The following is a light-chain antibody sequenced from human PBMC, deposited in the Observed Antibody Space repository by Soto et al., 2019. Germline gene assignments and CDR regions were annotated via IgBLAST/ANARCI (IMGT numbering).Light chain of an antibody. Sequence: ERVMTPSPATLSVSPGEKTTLSCKASQSVGNNLFWYQQKSGQAPRLLIYDASNRATGIPARFSGSGSGTDFTLSINSLEPEDFAVYYCQHRSIWPVSCGQGTRLEIK. J-gene: IGKJ5*01. CDR2: DAS. V-gene: IGKV3-11*01. CDR1: QSVGNN. CDR3: QHRSIWPVS.